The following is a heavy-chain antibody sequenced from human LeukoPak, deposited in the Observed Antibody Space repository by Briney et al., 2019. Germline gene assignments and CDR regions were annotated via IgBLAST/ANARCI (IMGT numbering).Heavy chain of an antibody. CDR3: ASPSPYSSSLGY. D-gene: IGHD6-6*01. V-gene: IGHV5-51*01. CDR2: IYPGDSDT. CDR1: GYIYTSYW. J-gene: IGHJ4*02. Sequence: GESLKISCNSSGYIYTSYWIGWVRQMPGKGLEWMGIIYPGDSDTRYSPSFQGQVTISADKSISTAYLQWSSLKASDTAMYYCASPSPYSSSLGYWGQGTLVTVSS.